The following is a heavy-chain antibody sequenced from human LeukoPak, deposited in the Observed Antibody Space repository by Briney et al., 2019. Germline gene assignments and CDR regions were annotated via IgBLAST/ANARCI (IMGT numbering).Heavy chain of an antibody. Sequence: PGGSLRLSCAASGFSVGDNYMSWVRQAPGKGLEWVSSISSSSYIYYADSVKGRFTISRDNAKNSLYLQMNSLRAEDTAVYYCARPLYDFWSGLFDYWGQGTLVTVSS. CDR2: ISSSSYI. D-gene: IGHD3-3*01. V-gene: IGHV3-69-1*01. J-gene: IGHJ4*02. CDR1: GFSVGDNY. CDR3: ARPLYDFWSGLFDY.